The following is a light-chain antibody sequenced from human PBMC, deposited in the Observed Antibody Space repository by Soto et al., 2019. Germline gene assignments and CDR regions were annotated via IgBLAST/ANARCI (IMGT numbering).Light chain of an antibody. Sequence: IQMTQSPSTLSASVGDTVTIACRASESISSWLAWYKQIPGKAPQLLTHKTSTLQNGVTSRFSGSGSGAEYTLTISSLQPDDFATYYCQEYKTNSRTFGQGT. V-gene: IGKV1-5*03. CDR3: QEYKTNSRT. CDR2: KTS. J-gene: IGKJ1*01. CDR1: ESISSW.